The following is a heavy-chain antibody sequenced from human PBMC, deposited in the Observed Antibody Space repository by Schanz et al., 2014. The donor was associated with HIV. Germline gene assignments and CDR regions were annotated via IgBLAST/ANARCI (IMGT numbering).Heavy chain of an antibody. CDR2: INHSGST. CDR3: ARDSTMDYFDY. J-gene: IGHJ4*02. D-gene: IGHD6-13*01. CDR1: GSSFNDYY. V-gene: IGHV4-34*01. Sequence: QVRLPQWGAGLLKPSETLSLTCAVYGSSFNDYYWGWIRQAPGKGPEWIGEINHSGSTNYNPSLKGRVTISVDTSSDQFSLKLSAVTAADTAVYYCARDSTMDYFDYWGQGTLVTVSS.